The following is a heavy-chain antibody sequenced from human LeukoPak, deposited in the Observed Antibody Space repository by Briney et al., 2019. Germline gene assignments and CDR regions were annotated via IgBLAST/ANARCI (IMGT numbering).Heavy chain of an antibody. J-gene: IGHJ4*02. CDR2: MNPNSGNT. CDR1: GYTFTSYD. Sequence: ASVKLSCKASGYTFTSYDINWVRQATGQGLEWMGWMNPNSGNTGYAQKFQGRVTMTRNTSISTAYMELSSLRSEDTAVYYCARGWVYERNVCVYWGQGTLVTVSS. D-gene: IGHD2-8*01. CDR3: ARGWVYERNVCVY. V-gene: IGHV1-8*01.